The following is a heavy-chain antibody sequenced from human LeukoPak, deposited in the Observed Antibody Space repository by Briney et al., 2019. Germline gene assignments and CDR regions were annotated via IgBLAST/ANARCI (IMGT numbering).Heavy chain of an antibody. V-gene: IGHV1-69*05. CDR2: IIPILGTA. CDR3: ARAPPDDAFDI. CDR1: LGTLSSYA. J-gene: IGHJ3*02. Sequence: SVKVSRKASLGTLSSYAISGVRQAPGKEREWMGGIIPILGTAYYAQKFQGRVTITTDESTSTAYMELSTLRSEDTAVYYCARAPPDDAFDIWGQGTMVTVSS. D-gene: IGHD1-14*01.